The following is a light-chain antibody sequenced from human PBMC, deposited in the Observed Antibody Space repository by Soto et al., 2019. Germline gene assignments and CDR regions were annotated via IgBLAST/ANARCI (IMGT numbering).Light chain of an antibody. CDR2: GPS. CDR3: QQYDKWPYT. Sequence: EIVMTQSRATLSVSPGDRATLSCRASQSVSTNLAWYQQKPGQAPRLLVYGPSIRAPGIPARFSGSGSDTEFTLTISSLQSEDFAIYYCQQYDKWPYTFGQGTKLEIK. V-gene: IGKV3-15*01. CDR1: QSVSTN. J-gene: IGKJ2*01.